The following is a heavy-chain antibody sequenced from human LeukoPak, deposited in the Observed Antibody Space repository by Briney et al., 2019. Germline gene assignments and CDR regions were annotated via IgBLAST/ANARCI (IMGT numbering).Heavy chain of an antibody. D-gene: IGHD4-17*01. Sequence: GGSLRLSCAASGFTFSSYWMSWVRQAPGKGLEWVANIKQDGSEKNSVDSVKGRFTISRDNAKNSLYLQMNSLRAEDTAMYYCAKHDYGDPVGNFDYWGQGTLVTVSS. CDR3: AKHDYGDPVGNFDY. V-gene: IGHV3-7*03. J-gene: IGHJ4*02. CDR1: GFTFSSYW. CDR2: IKQDGSEK.